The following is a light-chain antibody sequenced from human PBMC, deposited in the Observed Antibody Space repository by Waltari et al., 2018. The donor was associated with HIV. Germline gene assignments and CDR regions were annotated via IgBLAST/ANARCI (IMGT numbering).Light chain of an antibody. CDR1: SSNIGSNY. CDR3: AAWGDSLTSFV. J-gene: IGLJ1*01. CDR2: RNN. Sequence: QSVLTQPPSASETPGQRVTISCSGSSSNIGSNYVYWYQHLPGTAPKLLIYRNNQRPSGVPDRFSGSKSGTSASLAISALRSEDEADYYCAAWGDSLTSFVFGTGTKVTVL. V-gene: IGLV1-47*01.